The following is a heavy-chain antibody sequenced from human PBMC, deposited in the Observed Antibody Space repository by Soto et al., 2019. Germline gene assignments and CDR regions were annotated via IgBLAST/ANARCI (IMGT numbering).Heavy chain of an antibody. D-gene: IGHD6-19*01. CDR1: GDSFTGFW. CDR2: IYPRDSDV. V-gene: IGHV5-51*01. CDR3: ARQHPLDSRVWYD. J-gene: IGHJ4*02. Sequence: GESLKISCKVFGDSFTGFWVGWVRQVPGKGLEWVASIYPRDSDVRYNPSFQGQVTISADRSTTTAYLQWSSLKASDTAIYYCARQHPLDSRVWYDWGQGTLVTVSS.